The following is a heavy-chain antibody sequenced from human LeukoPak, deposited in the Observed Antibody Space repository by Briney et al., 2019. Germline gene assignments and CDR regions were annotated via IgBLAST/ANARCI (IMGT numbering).Heavy chain of an antibody. Sequence: SGPTLVNPTQTLTLTCTFSGFSLSTSGVGVGWIRQPPGKALEWLALIYWDDDKRYSPSLKSRLTITKDTSKNQVVLTMTNMDPVDTATYYCAQTIVVVVAAPNWFDPWGQGTLVTVSS. V-gene: IGHV2-5*02. CDR3: AQTIVVVVAAPNWFDP. J-gene: IGHJ5*02. CDR1: GFSLSTSGVG. CDR2: IYWDDDK. D-gene: IGHD2-15*01.